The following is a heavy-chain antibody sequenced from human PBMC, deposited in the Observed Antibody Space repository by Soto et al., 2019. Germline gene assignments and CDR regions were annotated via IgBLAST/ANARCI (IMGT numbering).Heavy chain of an antibody. J-gene: IGHJ6*02. D-gene: IGHD2-2*01. CDR2: ITGSGDST. Sequence: GGSLRLSCAVSGFTFSSHAMSWVRQAPGKGLECVSSITGSGDSTYYADSVKGRFTISRDNSGNTLFLEMYSLRAEDTAVYYCARYIPGVRYYGMDVWGQGTTVTVSS. CDR3: ARYIPGVRYYGMDV. V-gene: IGHV3-23*01. CDR1: GFTFSSHA.